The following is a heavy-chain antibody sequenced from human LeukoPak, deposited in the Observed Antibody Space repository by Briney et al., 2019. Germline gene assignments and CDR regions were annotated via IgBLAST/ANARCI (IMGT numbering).Heavy chain of an antibody. J-gene: IGHJ4*02. V-gene: IGHV3-20*04. CDR3: ARALGGDYDY. D-gene: IGHD2-21*01. CDR1: GFTFTSYG. Sequence: PRGSLRLSCAASGFTFTSYGISWVRQAPGNGLEWVSGINWNGGSTGYADSVKGRFTISRDKAKNSLYLQMNSLRAEDTALYYCARALGGDYDYWGQGTLVTVSS. CDR2: INWNGGST.